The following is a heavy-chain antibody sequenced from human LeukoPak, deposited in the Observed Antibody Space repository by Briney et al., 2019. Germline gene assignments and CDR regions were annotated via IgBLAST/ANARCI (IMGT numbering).Heavy chain of an antibody. CDR3: AKELHGSGNYAFDY. CDR1: GFTFSSCA. J-gene: IGHJ4*02. CDR2: VSVSGGTT. Sequence: GSLRLSCAASGFTFSSCALSWVRQAPGKGLEWVSTVSVSGGTTYYADSVKGRFTISRDNSKNTLYLQMNSLRAEDTAVYFCAKELHGSGNYAFDYWGQGTLVTVSS. V-gene: IGHV3-23*01. D-gene: IGHD3-10*01.